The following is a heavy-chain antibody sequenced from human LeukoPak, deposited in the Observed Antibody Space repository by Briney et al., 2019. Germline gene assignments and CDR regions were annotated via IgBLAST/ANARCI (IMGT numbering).Heavy chain of an antibody. CDR3: AREGISSGWSQAQVDY. V-gene: IGHV3-53*01. CDR1: GFTVSSNY. J-gene: IGHJ4*02. D-gene: IGHD6-19*01. Sequence: GGSLRLSCAASGFTVSSNYMSWVRQAPGKGLEWVSVIYSGGSTYYADSVKGRFTISRDNSKNTLYLQMNSLRAEDTAVYYCAREGISSGWSQAQVDYWGQGTLVTVSS. CDR2: IYSGGST.